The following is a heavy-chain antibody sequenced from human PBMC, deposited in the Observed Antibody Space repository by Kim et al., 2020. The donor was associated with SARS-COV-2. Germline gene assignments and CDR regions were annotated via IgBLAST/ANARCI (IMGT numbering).Heavy chain of an antibody. V-gene: IGHV3-30*02. J-gene: IGHJ4*02. Sequence: KGRFTITRDNSNNTLYLQMNSLRAEDTAVYYCAKDPESQPVIAVAGTFDYWGQGTLVTVSS. CDR3: AKDPESQPVIAVAGTFDY. D-gene: IGHD6-19*01.